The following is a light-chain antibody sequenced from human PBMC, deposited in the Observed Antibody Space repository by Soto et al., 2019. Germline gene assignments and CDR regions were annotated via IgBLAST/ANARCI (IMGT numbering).Light chain of an antibody. CDR2: LGS. Sequence: EIVMTQSPPSLTVTPGEPASISCRSSRRLLHSNGNTFLDWYLQKPGQSPQLLIYLGSNRASGVPDRVSGSEAGTDFTLKISRVEAEDAGVYYCMQALETPYTFGQGTKLEIK. J-gene: IGKJ2*01. CDR1: RRLLHSNGNTF. CDR3: MQALETPYT. V-gene: IGKV2-28*01.